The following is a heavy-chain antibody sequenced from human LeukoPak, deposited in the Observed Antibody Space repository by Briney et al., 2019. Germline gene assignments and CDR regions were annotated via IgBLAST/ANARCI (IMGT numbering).Heavy chain of an antibody. CDR2: ISNGSGYI. CDR1: GFTFSNYN. D-gene: IGHD5-12*01. Sequence: PGGSLRLSCAASGFTFSNYNMNWVRQVPGKGLEWVSFISNGSGYIYYTDSVKGRFTIFRDNAKNSLFLQMNSLRAEDTAVYFCARAVVGSAYDYFDYWGQGTLVTVSS. V-gene: IGHV3-21*01. CDR3: ARAVVGSAYDYFDY. J-gene: IGHJ4*02.